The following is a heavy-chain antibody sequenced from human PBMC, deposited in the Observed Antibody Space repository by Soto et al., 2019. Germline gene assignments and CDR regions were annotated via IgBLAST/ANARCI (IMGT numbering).Heavy chain of an antibody. J-gene: IGHJ3*02. CDR2: IYHSGST. CDR1: SGSISSSNW. V-gene: IGHV4-4*02. CDR3: ARDMSIAASGGAFDI. D-gene: IGHD6-6*01. Sequence: QVQLQESGPGLVKPSGTLSLTCAVSSGSISSSNWWSWVRQPPGKGLEWIGEIYHSGSTNYNPSLKRRVTISVDKSKNQFSLKLSSVTAADTAVYYCARDMSIAASGGAFDIWGQGTMVTVSS.